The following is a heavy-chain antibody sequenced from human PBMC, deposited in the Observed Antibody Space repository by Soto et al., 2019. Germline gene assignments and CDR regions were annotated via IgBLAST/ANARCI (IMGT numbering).Heavy chain of an antibody. CDR3: ASIGYSGYDYDAFDI. Sequence: GASVKVSCKASGYTFTSYDINWVRQATGQGLEWMGWMNPNSGNTGYAQKFQGRVTMTRNTSISTAYMELSSLRSEDTAVYYWASIGYSGYDYDAFDIWGQGTMVTVSS. J-gene: IGHJ3*02. D-gene: IGHD5-12*01. CDR1: GYTFTSYD. V-gene: IGHV1-8*01. CDR2: MNPNSGNT.